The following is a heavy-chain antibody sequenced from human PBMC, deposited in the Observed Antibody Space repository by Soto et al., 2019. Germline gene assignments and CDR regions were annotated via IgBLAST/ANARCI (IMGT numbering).Heavy chain of an antibody. CDR1: GFTFSSYA. D-gene: IGHD4-17*01. J-gene: IGHJ4*02. Sequence: QVQLVESGGGVVQPGRSLSLSCAASGFTFSSYAMHWVRQAPGKGLEWVAVISYDGSNKYYADSVKGRFTISRDNSKKPLYLQMSSLRAEETAVYYCARVGGYYGGYFDYWGQGTLVTVSS. CDR3: ARVGGYYGGYFDY. CDR2: ISYDGSNK. V-gene: IGHV3-30-3*01.